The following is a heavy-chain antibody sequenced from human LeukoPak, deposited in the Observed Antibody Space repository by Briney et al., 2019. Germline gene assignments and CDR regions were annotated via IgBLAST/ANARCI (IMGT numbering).Heavy chain of an antibody. D-gene: IGHD2-15*01. CDR3: ARSGCSGGGCSVYYYYGMDV. CDR2: IYTSGST. Sequence: SQTLSLTCTVSGGSISSGSYYWSWIRQPAGKGLEWIGRIYTSGSTNYNPSLKSRVTISVDTSKNQLSLKLSSVTAADTAVYYCARSGCSGGGCSVYYYYGMDVWGQGTTVTVSS. V-gene: IGHV4-61*02. J-gene: IGHJ6*02. CDR1: GGSISSGSYY.